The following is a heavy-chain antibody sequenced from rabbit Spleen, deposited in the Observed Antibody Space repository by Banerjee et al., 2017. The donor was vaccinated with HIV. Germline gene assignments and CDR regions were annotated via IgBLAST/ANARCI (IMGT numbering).Heavy chain of an antibody. CDR2: IDPVFGIT. D-gene: IGHD8-1*01. Sequence: QLVESGGGLVQPGGSQKLSCTASGFSSNNNYYMCWVRQAPGKGLEWIGYIDPVFGITYYANWVNGRFSISRENAQNTVFLQMTSLTAADTASYFCARDGTGGSYFALWGQGTLVTVS. J-gene: IGHJ3*01. V-gene: IGHV1S7*01. CDR1: GFSSNNNY. CDR3: ARDGTGGSYFAL.